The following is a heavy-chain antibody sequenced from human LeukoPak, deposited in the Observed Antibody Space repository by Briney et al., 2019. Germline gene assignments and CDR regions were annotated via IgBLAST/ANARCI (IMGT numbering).Heavy chain of an antibody. V-gene: IGHV1-8*03. D-gene: IGHD2-2*01. CDR2: MNHNSGNT. CDR3: AGGSTSSGFDP. J-gene: IGHJ5*02. CDR1: GYTFTSYD. Sequence: ASVKVSCKASGYTFTSYDINWVRQATGQGLEWMGWMNHNSGNTGYAQKFQGRVTITRNTSISTAYMELSSLRSEDTAVYYCAGGSTSSGFDPWGQGTLVTVSS.